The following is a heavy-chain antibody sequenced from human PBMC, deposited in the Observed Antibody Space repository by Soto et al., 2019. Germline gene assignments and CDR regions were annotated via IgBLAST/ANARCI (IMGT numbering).Heavy chain of an antibody. V-gene: IGHV3-49*03. D-gene: IGHD2-21*02. CDR3: SRIPRNGRGDPFDR. CDR1: GFIFGDYA. J-gene: IGHJ5*02. Sequence: PGGSLRLPCSGFGFIFGDYALSWFRQTPGKGLECVGFIRSARYGGTADYAASVKGRFIIYRDDSRSAAYLQMNSLRNDDSGVYFCSRIPRNGRGDPFDRWGQGTLVTVSS. CDR2: IRSARYGGTA.